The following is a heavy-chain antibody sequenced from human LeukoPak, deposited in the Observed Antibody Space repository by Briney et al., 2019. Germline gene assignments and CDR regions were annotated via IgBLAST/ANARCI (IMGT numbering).Heavy chain of an antibody. V-gene: IGHV3-7*05. Sequence: ASLPLSCAAAGFTFGSYWMSGVRQAPGKRLEWVATIKEDGSDKYYVDSVKGRFTISRDNVKNSVYLQMNSLRAEDTAVYYCAREKNLGNWGQGTLVAVSS. D-gene: IGHD1-14*01. CDR2: IKEDGSDK. J-gene: IGHJ4*02. CDR1: GFTFGSYW. CDR3: AREKNLGN.